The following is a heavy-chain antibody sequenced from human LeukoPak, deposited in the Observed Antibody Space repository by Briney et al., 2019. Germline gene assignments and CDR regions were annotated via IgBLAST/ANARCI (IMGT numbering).Heavy chain of an antibody. D-gene: IGHD3-9*01. V-gene: IGHV7-4-1*02. CDR3: ARDWVLRYFYVAARDGRSHWFDP. CDR2: INTNTGNP. Sequence: ASVKVSCKASGYTFTSYAMNWVRQAPGQGLEWMGWINTNTGNPTYAQGFTGRFVFSLDTSVSTAYLQISSLKAEDTAVYYCARDWVLRYFYVAARDGRSHWFDPWGQGTLVTVSS. CDR1: GYTFTSYA. J-gene: IGHJ5*02.